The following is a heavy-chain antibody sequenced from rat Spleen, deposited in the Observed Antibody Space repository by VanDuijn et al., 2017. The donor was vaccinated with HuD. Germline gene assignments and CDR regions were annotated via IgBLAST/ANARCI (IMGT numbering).Heavy chain of an antibody. CDR2: ISYDGSST. CDR3: ASHRHYSVYVMDA. Sequence: EVQLVESGGGLVQPGRSLKLSCAASGFTFSNYGMAWVRQAPTKGLEWVATISYDGSSTYYRDSVKGRFTISRDNAKNTLYLQMDSLRSEDTATYHCASHRHYSVYVMDAWGQGASVTVSS. J-gene: IGHJ4*01. D-gene: IGHD1-1*01. CDR1: GFTFSNYG. V-gene: IGHV5-29*01.